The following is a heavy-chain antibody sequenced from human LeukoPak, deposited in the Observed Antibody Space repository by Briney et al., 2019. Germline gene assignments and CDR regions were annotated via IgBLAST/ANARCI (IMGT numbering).Heavy chain of an antibody. CDR2: INHSGST. V-gene: IGHV4-34*01. CDR1: GGSPTVYY. J-gene: IGHJ4*02. CDR3: ARVNPGLRYFGY. Sequence: TLSLTCALYGGSPTVYYWGWIRQPPGKGREWIGEINHSGSTNYNPSLKRRVTISVDTSKNQVYLKLSSVTAADTAVYYCARVNPGLRYFGYWGQGTLVTVSS. D-gene: IGHD3-9*01.